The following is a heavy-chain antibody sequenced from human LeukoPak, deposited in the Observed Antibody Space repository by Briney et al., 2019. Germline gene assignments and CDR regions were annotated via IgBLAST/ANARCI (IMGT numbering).Heavy chain of an antibody. CDR1: GYTFTGYY. Sequence: GASVKVSCKASGYTFTGYYMHWVRQAPGLGLEWMGWINPNSGGTNYAQRFQGRVTMTRDTSISTAYMELSRLRSDDTAVYYCARGISGGKGYFDLWGRGTLVTVSS. CDR2: INPNSGGT. V-gene: IGHV1-2*02. J-gene: IGHJ2*01. D-gene: IGHD4-23*01. CDR3: ARGISGGKGYFDL.